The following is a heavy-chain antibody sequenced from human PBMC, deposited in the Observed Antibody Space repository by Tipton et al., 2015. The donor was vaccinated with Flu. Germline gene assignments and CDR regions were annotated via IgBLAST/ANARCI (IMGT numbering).Heavy chain of an antibody. CDR3: ARDIGGYCSGGSCSLDN. Sequence: TLSLTCTVSGGSISSYYWSWIRQPPGKGLEWIGYIYYSGSTNYNPSLKSRVTISVDTSKNQFSLKLRSVTAADTAVYYCARDIGGYCSGGSCSLDNWGQGTLVTVSS. CDR1: GGSISSYY. V-gene: IGHV4-59*01. J-gene: IGHJ4*02. CDR2: IYYSGST. D-gene: IGHD2-15*01.